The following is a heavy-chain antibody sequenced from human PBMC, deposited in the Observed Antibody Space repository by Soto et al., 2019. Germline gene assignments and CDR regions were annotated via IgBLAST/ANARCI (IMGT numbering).Heavy chain of an antibody. CDR3: ARDGEDIVVVPAANAYYYYGMDV. Sequence: QVQLVQSGAEVKKPGSSVKVSCKASGGTFSSYAISWVRQAPGQGLEWMGGIIPIFGTANYAQKFQGRVTITADESTSTAYMELSSLRSEDTAVYYCARDGEDIVVVPAANAYYYYGMDVWGQGTTVTVSS. V-gene: IGHV1-69*01. CDR2: IIPIFGTA. CDR1: GGTFSSYA. D-gene: IGHD2-2*01. J-gene: IGHJ6*02.